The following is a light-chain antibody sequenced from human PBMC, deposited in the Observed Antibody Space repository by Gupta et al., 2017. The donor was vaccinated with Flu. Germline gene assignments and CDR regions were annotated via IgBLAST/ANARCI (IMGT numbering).Light chain of an antibody. V-gene: IGLV3-1*01. J-gene: IGLJ3*02. CDR2: QDK. CDR3: QAWDSSTGV. CDR1: KLGDKF. Sequence: SYELTQPPSVSVSPGQTATITCSGDKLGDKFACWYQQKPGQSPLLVIYQDKKRPSGIPERFSGSNSGNTATLTISGTQAMDEADYYCQAWDSSTGVFGGGTTLTVL.